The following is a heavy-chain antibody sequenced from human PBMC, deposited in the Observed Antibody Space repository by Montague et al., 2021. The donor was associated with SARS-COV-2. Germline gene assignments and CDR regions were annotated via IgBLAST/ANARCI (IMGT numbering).Heavy chain of an antibody. CDR2: IDWDDDK. J-gene: IGHJ4*02. CDR3: ARIGSSSWPAFDY. CDR1: GFSLSTSGMC. Sequence: PALVKPTQTLTLTCTFSGFSLSTSGMCVSWIRQPPGKALEWLALIDWDDDKYYGTSLKTRLTISKDTSKNQVVLTMTNMDPVDTATYYYARIGSSSWPAFDYWGQGTLVTVSS. V-gene: IGHV2-70*01. D-gene: IGHD6-13*01.